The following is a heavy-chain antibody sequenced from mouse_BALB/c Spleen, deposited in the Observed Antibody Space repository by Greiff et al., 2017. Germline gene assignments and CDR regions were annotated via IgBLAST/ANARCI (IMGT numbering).Heavy chain of an antibody. J-gene: IGHJ4*01. V-gene: IGHV2-9*02. CDR1: GFSLTSYG. D-gene: IGHD2-12*01. CDR3: ARGYDLDYYAMDY. CDR2: IWAGGST. Sequence: VKLVESGPGLVAPSQSLSITCTVSGFSLTSYGVHWVRQPPGKGLEWLGVIWAGGSTNYNSALMSRLSISKDNSKSQVFLKMNSLQTDDTAMYYCARGYDLDYYAMDYWGQGTSVTVSS.